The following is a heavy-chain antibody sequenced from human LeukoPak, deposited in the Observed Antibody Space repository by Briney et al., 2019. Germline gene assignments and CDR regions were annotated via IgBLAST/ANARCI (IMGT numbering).Heavy chain of an antibody. V-gene: IGHV1-2*02. CDR1: GYTFTGYY. Sequence: ASVKVSCKASGYTFTGYYMHWVRQAPGQVLEWMGWINPNSGGTNYAQKFQGRVTMTRDTSISTAYMELSRLRSDDTAVYYCARDRAIFGVNRAGAASFDPWGQGTLVTVSS. CDR2: INPNSGGT. CDR3: ARDRAIFGVNRAGAASFDP. J-gene: IGHJ5*02. D-gene: IGHD3-3*01.